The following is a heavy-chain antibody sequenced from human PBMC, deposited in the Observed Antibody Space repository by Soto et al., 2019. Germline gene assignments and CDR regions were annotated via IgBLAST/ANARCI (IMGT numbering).Heavy chain of an antibody. Sequence: QVQLQESGPGLVKPSETLSLTCTVSGGSISSYYWSWIRQPPGKGLEWIGDSYYSGSTNYNPSLTSRVTISVDTSKNQFSLKLSSVTAADTAVYYCARGGDIVVVPAAHYYYYYYMDGWGKGTTVTVSS. CDR3: ARGGDIVVVPAAHYYYYYYMDG. D-gene: IGHD2-2*01. J-gene: IGHJ6*03. V-gene: IGHV4-59*01. CDR1: GGSISSYY. CDR2: SYYSGST.